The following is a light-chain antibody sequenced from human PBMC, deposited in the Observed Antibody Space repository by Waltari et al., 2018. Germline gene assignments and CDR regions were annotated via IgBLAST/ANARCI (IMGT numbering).Light chain of an antibody. Sequence: ITCRACQSLSNWFAWYQQKPGKAPKVLIYKASTLESWVPSRFSGSGSVTEFTLTISSLQPDDFATYYCQQYRNLWTFGQGTKVEIK. CDR1: QSLSNW. CDR3: QQYRNLWT. CDR2: KAS. J-gene: IGKJ1*01. V-gene: IGKV1-5*03.